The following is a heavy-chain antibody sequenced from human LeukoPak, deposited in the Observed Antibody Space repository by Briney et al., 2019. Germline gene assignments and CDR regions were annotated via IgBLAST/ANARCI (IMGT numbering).Heavy chain of an antibody. CDR3: ASSSWYAYFQY. D-gene: IGHD6-13*01. Sequence: ASETLSLTCTVSGGSISSYYCSWIRQPPGKGLEWIGDIYYSVSTNYNPSLNSRVTISVDTSKNQFCLKLSSVTAADTAVYYCASSSWYAYFQYWGQGTLVTVSS. V-gene: IGHV4-59*01. CDR1: GGSISSYY. J-gene: IGHJ1*01. CDR2: IYYSVST.